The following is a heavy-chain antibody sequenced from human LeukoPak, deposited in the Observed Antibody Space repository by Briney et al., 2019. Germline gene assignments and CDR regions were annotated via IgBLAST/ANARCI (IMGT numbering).Heavy chain of an antibody. D-gene: IGHD3-10*01. CDR3: ARDPYYGSGSPSPAYYGMDV. CDR2: MNPNSGNT. J-gene: IGHJ6*02. CDR1: GYTFTSYD. Sequence: GASVKVSCKASGYTFTSYDINWVRQATGQGLEWMGWMNPNSGNTGYAQKFQGRVTMTRNTSISTAYMELSSLRSEDTAVYYCARDPYYGSGSPSPAYYGMDVWGQGTTVTVSS. V-gene: IGHV1-8*01.